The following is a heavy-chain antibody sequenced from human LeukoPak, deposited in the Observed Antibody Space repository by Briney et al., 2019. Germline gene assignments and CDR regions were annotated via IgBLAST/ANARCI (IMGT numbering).Heavy chain of an antibody. CDR1: GFTFDDYA. D-gene: IGHD5-18*01. J-gene: IGHJ6*03. Sequence: PGESLRHSCAASGFTFDDYAMNWVRQVPGRGLEWVSGINWNGRITEYADSVKDRFTISRQNTKNSLYLYMNNLGGEDTALYFCARGSVQLWLRDTYYYMDVWGKGTTVTVSS. V-gene: IGHV3-20*04. CDR2: INWNGRIT. CDR3: ARGSVQLWLRDTYYYMDV.